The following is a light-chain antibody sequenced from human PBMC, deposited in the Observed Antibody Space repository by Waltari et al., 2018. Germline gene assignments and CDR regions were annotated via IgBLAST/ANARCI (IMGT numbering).Light chain of an antibody. CDR1: SSDVGGYIY. J-gene: IGLJ3*02. CDR3: SSYTSISTWV. Sequence: QSALTQPASVSASPGQSITISCTGTSSDVGGYIYVSWYQQHPGKPPKLMIYEVSNRPSGVANRFSGSKSGNTASLTISGLQAEDEADYYCSSYTSISTWVFGGGTRLTV. CDR2: EVS. V-gene: IGLV2-14*01.